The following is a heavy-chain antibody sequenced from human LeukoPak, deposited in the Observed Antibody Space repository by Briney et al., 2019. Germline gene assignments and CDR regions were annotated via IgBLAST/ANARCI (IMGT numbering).Heavy chain of an antibody. D-gene: IGHD1-26*01. Sequence: GESLKISCKGSGYSFSSYWIAWVRQTPGKGLEWMGIIYPADSDTRYSPSFQGQVTISADKSINTAYLQWSGLTASDTAMYYCARKGGTYLNWFDPWGQGTLVTVSS. V-gene: IGHV5-51*01. CDR3: ARKGGTYLNWFDP. CDR1: GYSFSSYW. CDR2: IYPADSDT. J-gene: IGHJ5*02.